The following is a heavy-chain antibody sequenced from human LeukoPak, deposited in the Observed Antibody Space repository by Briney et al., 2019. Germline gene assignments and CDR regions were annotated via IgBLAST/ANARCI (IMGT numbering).Heavy chain of an antibody. J-gene: IGHJ4*02. CDR1: GGTFSSYA. CDR3: AKSRDSSGYLGLSGY. D-gene: IGHD3-22*01. V-gene: IGHV1-69*13. Sequence: ASVKVSCKASGGTFSSYAISWVRQAPGQGLEWMGGIIPIFGTANYAQKFQGRVTITADESTSTAYMELSSLRSEDTAVYYCAKSRDSSGYLGLSGYWGQGTLVTVSS. CDR2: IIPIFGTA.